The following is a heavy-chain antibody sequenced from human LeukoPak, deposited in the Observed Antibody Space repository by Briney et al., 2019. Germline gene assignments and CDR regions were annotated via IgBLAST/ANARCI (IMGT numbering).Heavy chain of an antibody. V-gene: IGHV3-66*04. Sequence: GGSLRLSCAASGFTVSTNYMSWVRQAPGKGLEWVSVIYTGSSTYCADSVKGRFTISRDNSKNTLYLQMNSLRAEDTAVYYCARLECSGGNCYSEKYYFDYWGQGALVTVSS. CDR1: GFTVSTNY. D-gene: IGHD2-15*01. CDR3: ARLECSGGNCYSEKYYFDY. J-gene: IGHJ4*02. CDR2: IYTGSST.